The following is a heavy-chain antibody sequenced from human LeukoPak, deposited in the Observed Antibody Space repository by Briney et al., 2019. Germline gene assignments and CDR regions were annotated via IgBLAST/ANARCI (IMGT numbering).Heavy chain of an antibody. D-gene: IGHD5-24*01. J-gene: IGHJ5*02. CDR2: INPNSGGT. Sequence: ASVKVSCKASGYTFTGYYIHWVRQAPGQGLEWMGWINPNSGGTNYAQKFQGRVTMTRDTSISTAYMELSRLRSDDTAVYYCARDLTPLEMATIEGWFDPWGQGTLVTVSS. CDR1: GYTFTGYY. V-gene: IGHV1-2*02. CDR3: ARDLTPLEMATIEGWFDP.